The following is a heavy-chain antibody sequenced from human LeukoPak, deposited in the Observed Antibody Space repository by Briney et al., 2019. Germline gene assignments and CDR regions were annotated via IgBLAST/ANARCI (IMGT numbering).Heavy chain of an antibody. D-gene: IGHD3-3*01. CDR3: AKPQYYDFWSGSAHDALDK. Sequence: GGSLRLSCAASGFSFSSYAMNWARQVPGKGLEWISVIGSSGENTHYADSVKGRFTISRNNSKNTVYLQMNSLRADDTAIYYCAKPQYYDFWSGSAHDALDKWGQGTMVIVSS. J-gene: IGHJ3*02. CDR2: IGSSGENT. CDR1: GFSFSSYA. V-gene: IGHV3-23*01.